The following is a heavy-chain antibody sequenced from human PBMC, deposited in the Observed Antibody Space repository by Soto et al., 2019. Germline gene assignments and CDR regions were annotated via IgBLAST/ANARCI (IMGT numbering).Heavy chain of an antibody. D-gene: IGHD3-10*01. J-gene: IGHJ6*02. CDR1: GGTFSSYT. Sequence: SAKVSCKASGGTFSSYTISWVRQAPGQGLEWMGRIIPILGIANYAQKFQGRVTITADKSTSTAYMELSSLRSEDTAVYYCASYYYGSGSYYNNYYYYGMDVWGQGTTVTVSS. CDR3: ASYYYGSGSYYNNYYYYGMDV. V-gene: IGHV1-69*02. CDR2: IIPILGIA.